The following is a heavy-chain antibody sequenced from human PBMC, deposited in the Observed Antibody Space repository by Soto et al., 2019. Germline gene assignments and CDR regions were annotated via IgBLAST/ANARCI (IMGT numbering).Heavy chain of an antibody. V-gene: IGHV4-34*01. Sequence: SETLSLTCAVYGGSFSGYYWSWIRQPPGKGLEWIGEINHSGSTNYNPSLKSRFTISVDTSKNQFSLKLSSVTAADTAVYYCARDRENVLLWFGELSRFDYWGQGTLVTVSS. CDR2: INHSGST. CDR1: GGSFSGYY. D-gene: IGHD3-10*01. CDR3: ARDRENVLLWFGELSRFDY. J-gene: IGHJ4*02.